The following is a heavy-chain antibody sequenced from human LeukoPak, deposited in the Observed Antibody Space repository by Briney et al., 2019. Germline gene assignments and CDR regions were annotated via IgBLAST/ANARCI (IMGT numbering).Heavy chain of an antibody. D-gene: IGHD2-21*01. Sequence: GGSLRLSRAASGFIFSRHWMSWVRHAPGKGLECVANIKQDGSEKYYVHSVKGRFTISRDNAKNSLYLQMNSLRAEDTAVYYCASELLFPFDYWGQGTLVTVSS. V-gene: IGHV3-7*03. CDR3: ASELLFPFDY. J-gene: IGHJ4*02. CDR1: GFIFSRHW. CDR2: IKQDGSEK.